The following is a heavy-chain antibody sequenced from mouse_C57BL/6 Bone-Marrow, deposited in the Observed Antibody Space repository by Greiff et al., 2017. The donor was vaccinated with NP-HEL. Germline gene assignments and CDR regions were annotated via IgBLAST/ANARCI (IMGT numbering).Heavy chain of an antibody. V-gene: IGHV1-42*01. D-gene: IGHD1-1*01. Sequence: EVQLQQSGPELVKPGASVKISCKASGYSFTGYYMNWVKQSPEKSLEWIGEINPSTGGTTYNQKFKAKATLTVDKSSSTAYMQLKSLTSEDSAVYYCARRYYGSVYAMDYWGQGTSVTVSS. CDR1: GYSFTGYY. CDR2: INPSTGGT. CDR3: ARRYYGSVYAMDY. J-gene: IGHJ4*01.